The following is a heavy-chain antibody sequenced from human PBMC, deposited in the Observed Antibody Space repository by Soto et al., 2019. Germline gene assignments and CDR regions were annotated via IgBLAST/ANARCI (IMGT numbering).Heavy chain of an antibody. D-gene: IGHD1-26*01. V-gene: IGHV3-74*01. CDR3: ARGGMEPVDY. CDR2: ISGDGSST. J-gene: IGHJ4*02. CDR1: GFTFSTYW. Sequence: EVQLVESGGGLVQPGGSLRLSCAASGFTFSTYWMHWVRQAPGKGLVWVSRISGDGSSTSYADSVKGRFTISRDNAKNRLYLQMNSLTAEDTAVYYCARGGMEPVDYWGQGTLVTVSS.